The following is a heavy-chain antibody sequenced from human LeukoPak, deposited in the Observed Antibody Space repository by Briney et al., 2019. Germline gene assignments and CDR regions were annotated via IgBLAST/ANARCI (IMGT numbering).Heavy chain of an antibody. CDR1: GFTLSHYG. CDR3: AKDAQRGFDYSNSLES. D-gene: IGHD4-11*01. V-gene: IGHV3-33*06. J-gene: IGHJ5*01. Sequence: GGSLRLSCAASGFTLSHYGLHWVRQAPGKGLEWVAVIWSDGSNKYYADSVKGRFTISRDDSKKTLYLQMSSLRGEDTAVYYCAKDAQRGFDYSNSLESWGQGTLVTVSS. CDR2: IWSDGSNK.